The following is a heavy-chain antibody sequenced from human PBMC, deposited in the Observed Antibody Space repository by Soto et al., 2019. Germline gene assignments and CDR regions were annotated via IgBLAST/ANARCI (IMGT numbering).Heavy chain of an antibody. D-gene: IGHD1-26*01. J-gene: IGHJ4*02. CDR1: GFLFSDYA. CDR3: AKIVREGASGSYSYFDY. CDR2: LTDSGGST. Sequence: GGSLRLSCAASGFLFSDYAMTWVRRAPGKGLEWVSSLTDSGGSTFYADSVKGRFIISRDNSKNTLSLQMNSLRAEDTAVYYCAKIVREGASGSYSYFDYWGLGTLVTVSS. V-gene: IGHV3-23*01.